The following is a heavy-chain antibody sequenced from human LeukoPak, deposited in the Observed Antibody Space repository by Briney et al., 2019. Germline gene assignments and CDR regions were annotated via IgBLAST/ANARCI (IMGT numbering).Heavy chain of an antibody. D-gene: IGHD4-17*01. CDR1: GGTFSSYA. J-gene: IGHJ4*02. Sequence: SVKVSCKASGGTFSSYAVSWVRQAPGQGLEWMGGIIPIFGTANYAQKFQGRVTITADESTSTAYMELSSLRSEDTAVYYCARGAAMTTVTSFDYWGQGTLVTVSS. CDR2: IIPIFGTA. CDR3: ARGAAMTTVTSFDY. V-gene: IGHV1-69*13.